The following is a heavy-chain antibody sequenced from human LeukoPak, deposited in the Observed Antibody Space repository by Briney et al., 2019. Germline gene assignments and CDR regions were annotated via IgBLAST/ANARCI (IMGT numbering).Heavy chain of an antibody. CDR3: ASLELLGY. D-gene: IGHD1-7*01. CDR1: GFTFSSYA. J-gene: IGHJ4*02. V-gene: IGHV3-30-3*01. Sequence: GGSLRLSCAASGFTFSSYAMHWVRQAPGKGLEWVAVISYDGSNKYYADSVKGRFTISRDNSKNTLYLHMNSLRAEDTAVYYCASLELLGYWGQGTLVTVSS. CDR2: ISYDGSNK.